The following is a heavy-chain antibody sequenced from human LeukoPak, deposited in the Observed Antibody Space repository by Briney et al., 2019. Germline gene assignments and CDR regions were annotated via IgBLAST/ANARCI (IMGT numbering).Heavy chain of an antibody. CDR2: INPSGGST. CDR3: ARAYCGGDCYSAFDI. J-gene: IGHJ3*02. CDR1: GYTFTSYC. V-gene: IGHV1-46*01. D-gene: IGHD2-21*02. Sequence: ASVKVSCKASGYTFTSYCMHWVRQAPGQGLEWMGIINPSGGSTSYAQKFQGRVTMTRDTSTSTVYMELSSLRSEDTAVYYCARAYCGGDCYSAFDIWGQGTMVTVSS.